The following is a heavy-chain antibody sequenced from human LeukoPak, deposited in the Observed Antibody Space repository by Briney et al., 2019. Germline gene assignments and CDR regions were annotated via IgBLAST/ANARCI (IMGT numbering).Heavy chain of an antibody. J-gene: IGHJ4*02. V-gene: IGHV3-7*01. CDR3: TRRLDD. CDR2: IKHDESEK. Sequence: GGSLRLSCAASGFSFNSDWMDWVRQAPGKGLEWVANIKHDESEKNYLDSVKGRFTISRDSAQNSLYLQMNGLRVEDTAVYYCTRRLDDWGQGTLVTVSS. D-gene: IGHD3-16*01. CDR1: GFSFNSDW.